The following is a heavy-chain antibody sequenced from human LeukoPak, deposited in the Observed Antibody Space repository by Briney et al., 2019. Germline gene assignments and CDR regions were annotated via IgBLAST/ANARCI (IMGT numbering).Heavy chain of an antibody. CDR3: ARAMDV. CDR2: ISGTGGTI. V-gene: IGHV3-23*01. CDR1: GFIFSSYA. J-gene: IGHJ6*02. Sequence: GGSLRLSCAASGFIFSSYAMSWVRQAPGKGLEWVSGISGTGGTIYYADSVKGRFTISRDNSRNTLYLQMNSLRVEDTAVYYCARAMDVWGQGTAVTVSS.